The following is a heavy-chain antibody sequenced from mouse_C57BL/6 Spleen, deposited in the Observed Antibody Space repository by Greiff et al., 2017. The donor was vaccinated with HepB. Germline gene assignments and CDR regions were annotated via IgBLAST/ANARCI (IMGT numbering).Heavy chain of an antibody. CDR2: IYPGDGDT. CDR1: GYAFSSYW. V-gene: IGHV1-80*01. CDR3: ARSNYGSSPWFAY. J-gene: IGHJ3*01. Sequence: VKLMESGAELVKPGASVKISCKASGYAFSSYWMNWVKQRPGKGLEWIGQIYPGDGDTNYNGKFKGKPTLTADKSSSTAYMQLSSLTSEDSAVYFCARSNYGSSPWFAYWGQGTLVTVSA. D-gene: IGHD1-1*01.